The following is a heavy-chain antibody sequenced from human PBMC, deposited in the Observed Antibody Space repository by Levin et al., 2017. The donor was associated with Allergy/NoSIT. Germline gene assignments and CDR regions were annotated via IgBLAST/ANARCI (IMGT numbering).Heavy chain of an antibody. CDR2: ITTSNTYI. CDR1: GFALSSYT. CDR3: TRDSDPDAFDI. Sequence: PGGSLRLSCAASGFALSSYTMNWVRQAPGKGLEWISSITTSNTYIKYVDSVKGRFTISRDNAENSLFLQMSGLRADDTAVYYCTRDSDPDAFDIWGQGTMVFVSS. J-gene: IGHJ3*02. V-gene: IGHV3-21*01.